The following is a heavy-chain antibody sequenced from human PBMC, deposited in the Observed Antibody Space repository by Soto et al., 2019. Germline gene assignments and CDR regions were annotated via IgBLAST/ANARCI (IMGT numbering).Heavy chain of an antibody. J-gene: IGHJ3*02. D-gene: IGHD3-16*01. CDR1: GFTFPNYA. CDR3: SKHLPSRRWQRVWADAFHI. V-gene: IGHV3-23*01. Sequence: EVRLLESGGGLVQPGGSLRLSCFASGFTFPNYAMSWIRQAPGKGLEWVSVVTGRASSTYYADSVEGRFTISRDNSRNTLFLQMNSLGAEDTAVYYCSKHLPSRRWQRVWADAFHIWGEGTMLTVSS. CDR2: VTGRASST.